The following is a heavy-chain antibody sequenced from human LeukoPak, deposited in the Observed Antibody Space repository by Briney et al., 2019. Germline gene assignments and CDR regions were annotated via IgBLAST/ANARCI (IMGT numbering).Heavy chain of an antibody. D-gene: IGHD4-23*01. CDR3: ARLNGGN. J-gene: IGHJ4*02. CDR1: GDSISTYY. V-gene: IGHV4-59*08. CDR2: IDYSGST. Sequence: SETLSLACTVSGDSISTYYWSWIRQPPGKGLEWIGYIDYSGSTAYNPSLNGRVAVSLDASKNQFSLKLRSVTAADTAVYYCARLNGGNWGPGILVTVSS.